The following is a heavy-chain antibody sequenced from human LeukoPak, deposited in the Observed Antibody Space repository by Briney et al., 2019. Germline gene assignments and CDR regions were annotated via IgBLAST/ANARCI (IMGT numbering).Heavy chain of an antibody. Sequence: ASVKVSCKVSGYTLTELSMHWVRQAPGKGLEWMGGFDPEDGETIYAQKFQGRVTMTTDTSTSTAFMEVRSLRSDDTAVYYCARGTYFDYWGQGTLVTVSS. J-gene: IGHJ4*02. CDR3: ARGTYFDY. CDR2: FDPEDGET. CDR1: GYTLTELS. V-gene: IGHV1-24*01.